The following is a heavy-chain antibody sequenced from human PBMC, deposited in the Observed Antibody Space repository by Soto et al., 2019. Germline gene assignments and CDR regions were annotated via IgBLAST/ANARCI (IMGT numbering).Heavy chain of an antibody. CDR2: IYYSGST. J-gene: IGHJ6*03. Sequence: SETLSLTCTVSGGSISSSSYYWGWIRQPPGKGLEWIGSIYYSGSTYYNPSLKSRVTISVDTSKNQFSLKLSSVTAADTAVYYCARQGETIAVAGTSEYQYYYMDVWGKGTTVTVSS. CDR3: ARQGETIAVAGTSEYQYYYMDV. CDR1: GGSISSSSYY. D-gene: IGHD6-19*01. V-gene: IGHV4-39*01.